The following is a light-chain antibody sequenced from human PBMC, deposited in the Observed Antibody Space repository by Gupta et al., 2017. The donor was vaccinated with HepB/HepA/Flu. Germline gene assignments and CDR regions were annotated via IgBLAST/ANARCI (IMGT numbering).Light chain of an antibody. CDR1: HSVSSN. J-gene: IGKJ5*01. CDR3: QQYNDWPIA. Sequence: LVLTQSPPPLSVSPGERVTLSCRAIHSVSSNVAWYQKKRSQAPTLLIYDTSSRATGVPARFSASGSGTEFTLTISSLQAEDFAVYYCQQYNDWPIAFGQGTRLEIK. V-gene: IGKV3-15*01. CDR2: DTS.